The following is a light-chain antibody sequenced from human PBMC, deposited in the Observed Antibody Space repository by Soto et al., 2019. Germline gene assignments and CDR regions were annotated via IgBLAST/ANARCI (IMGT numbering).Light chain of an antibody. CDR1: QSVSSSF. V-gene: IGKV3-20*01. CDR3: QQDGSAPFT. J-gene: IGKJ3*01. Sequence: DIILTQSPGTLSLSPGDRATLACRASQSVSSSFFAWYQQRPGQAPRLLIHGVSSRATGIPDRVIGSGSGTDFTLTINRLEPEDFELYFCQQDGSAPFTFGPGTKLEIK. CDR2: GVS.